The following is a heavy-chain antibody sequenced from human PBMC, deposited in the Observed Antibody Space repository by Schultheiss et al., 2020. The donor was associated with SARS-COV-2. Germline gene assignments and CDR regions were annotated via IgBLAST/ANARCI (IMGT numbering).Heavy chain of an antibody. J-gene: IGHJ1*01. CDR3: AATSDIVVAVATT. CDR1: GGSISSYY. Sequence: SETLSLTCTVSGGSISSYYWSWIRQPPGKGLEWIGYIYYSGSTNYNPSLKSRVTISVDKSKNQFSLKLSSVTAADTAVYYCAATSDIVVAVATTWGRGTLVTVSS. CDR2: IYYSGST. V-gene: IGHV4-59*12. D-gene: IGHD2-15*01.